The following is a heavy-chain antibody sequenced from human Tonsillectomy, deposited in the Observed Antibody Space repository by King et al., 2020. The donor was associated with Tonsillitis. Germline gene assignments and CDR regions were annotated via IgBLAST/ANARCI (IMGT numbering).Heavy chain of an antibody. CDR3: ARGGSMWYFDY. CDR1: GFTLRTYA. J-gene: IGHJ4*02. CDR2: ISYDGNNK. D-gene: IGHD2-21*01. Sequence: VQLVESGGGVVQPGRSLRLSCAASGFTLRTYAIHWVRQAPGKGLEWVAVISYDGNNKYYADSVKGRFTISRDNSKNTLYVQMNSLRAEDTAVYYCARGGSMWYFDYWGQGTLVTVSS. V-gene: IGHV3-30*14.